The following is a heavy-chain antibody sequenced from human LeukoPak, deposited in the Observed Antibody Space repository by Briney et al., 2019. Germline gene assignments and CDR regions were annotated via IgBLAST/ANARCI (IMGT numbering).Heavy chain of an antibody. CDR2: ISRSASNI. Sequence: GGSLRLSCAASGFTFSSYWMNWVRQAPGKGLEWVSSISRSASNIYYADSVKGRFTISRDNAKNSFYLQMNSLRAEDTAVFYCARDPEGFGATYFDYWGQGTLVTVSS. V-gene: IGHV3-21*01. J-gene: IGHJ4*02. CDR1: GFTFSSYW. D-gene: IGHD3-16*01. CDR3: ARDPEGFGATYFDY.